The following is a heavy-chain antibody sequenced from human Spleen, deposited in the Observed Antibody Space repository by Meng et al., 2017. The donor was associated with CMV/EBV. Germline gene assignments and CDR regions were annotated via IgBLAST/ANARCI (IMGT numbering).Heavy chain of an antibody. CDR3: ARDNLGDH. Sequence: GGSLRLSCAASGFTLSSYEMNWVRQATGKGLEGVSYISGSDSSKYYADSVKGRFTISRDNAKNLLYLQMNSLRVEDTAIYYCARDNLGDHWGQGTLVTVSS. CDR1: GFTLSSYE. D-gene: IGHD3-16*01. CDR2: ISGSDSSK. V-gene: IGHV3-48*03. J-gene: IGHJ4*02.